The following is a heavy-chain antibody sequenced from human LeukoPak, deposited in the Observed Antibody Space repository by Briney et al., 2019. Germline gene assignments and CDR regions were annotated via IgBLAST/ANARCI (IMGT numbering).Heavy chain of an antibody. V-gene: IGHV5-51*01. Sequence: GESLKISCKGSGYSFTSYWIGWVRQMPGKGLEWMGIIYPGDSDTRYSPSFQGQVTISADKSNSPAYLQWSSLNASDTAVYYCARLGDFWSGSYYFDYWGQGTLVTVSS. CDR3: ARLGDFWSGSYYFDY. J-gene: IGHJ4*02. CDR1: GYSFTSYW. D-gene: IGHD3-3*01. CDR2: IYPGDSDT.